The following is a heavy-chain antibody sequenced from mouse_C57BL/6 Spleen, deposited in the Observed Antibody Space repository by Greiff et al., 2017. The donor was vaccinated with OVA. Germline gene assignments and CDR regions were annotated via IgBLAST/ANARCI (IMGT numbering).Heavy chain of an antibody. CDR3: ARGRALAY. CDR1: GYTFTSYW. V-gene: IGHV1-52*01. CDR2: IDPSDSET. Sequence: QVQLKESGAELVRPGSSVKLSCKASGYTFTSYWMHWVKQRPIQGLEWIGNIDPSDSETHYNQKFKDKATLTVDKSSSTAYMQLSSLTSEDSAVYYCARGRALAYWGQGTLVTVSA. D-gene: IGHD3-3*01. J-gene: IGHJ3*01.